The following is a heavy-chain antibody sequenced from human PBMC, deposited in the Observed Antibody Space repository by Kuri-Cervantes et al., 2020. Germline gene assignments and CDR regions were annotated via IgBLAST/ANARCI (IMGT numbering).Heavy chain of an antibody. CDR1: GASISSYY. V-gene: IGHV4-4*07. CDR3: ARVLRSALGAFDI. J-gene: IGHJ3*02. Sequence: SQTLSLTCTVSGASISSYYWSWIRQPAGKGLEWIGRIYTSGSTNYNPSLKSRVTMSVDTSKNQFSLKLSSVTAADTAVYYCARVLRSALGAFDIWGQGTMVTVSS. D-gene: IGHD5-24*01. CDR2: IYTSGST.